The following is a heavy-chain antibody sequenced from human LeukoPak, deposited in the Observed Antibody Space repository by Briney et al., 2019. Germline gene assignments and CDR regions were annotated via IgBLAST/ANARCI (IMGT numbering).Heavy chain of an antibody. CDR2: ISAYNGNT. J-gene: IGHJ4*02. CDR1: GYTFTTYG. Sequence: GVSVKVSFTASGYTFTTYGISWVRQAPGQGLEWMGWISAYNGNTNYAQKLQGRVTMTTDTSTSTAYMELRSLRSDDTAVYYCARDLMLAELLLPFDYWGQGTLVTVSS. V-gene: IGHV1-18*01. D-gene: IGHD1-26*01. CDR3: ARDLMLAELLLPFDY.